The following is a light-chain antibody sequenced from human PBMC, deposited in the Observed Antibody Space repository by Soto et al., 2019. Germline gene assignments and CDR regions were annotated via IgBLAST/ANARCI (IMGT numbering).Light chain of an antibody. Sequence: EIVLTQSPATLSLSPGERATLSCRASQSVSSYLAWYQQKPGQAPSLLIYDASIRATGIPARFSGSGSGTDFTLTISSLEPEDFAVYYCQQRSNSYTFGQGTKLEIK. J-gene: IGKJ2*01. V-gene: IGKV3-11*01. CDR1: QSVSSY. CDR3: QQRSNSYT. CDR2: DAS.